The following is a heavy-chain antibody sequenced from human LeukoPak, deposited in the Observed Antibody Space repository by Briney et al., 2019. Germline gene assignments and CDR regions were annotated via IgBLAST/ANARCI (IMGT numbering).Heavy chain of an antibody. CDR3: ARLNGGY. V-gene: IGHV4-39*07. CDR2: IYYSGIT. Sequence: SETLSLTCTVSGGSISSSSYYWGWIRQPPGKGLEWIGNIYYSGITYYNPSLKSRVTISVDTSKNQFSLKVTSVTAADTAVYYCARLNGGYWGQGTLVTVSS. D-gene: IGHD1-1*01. CDR1: GGSISSSSYY. J-gene: IGHJ4*02.